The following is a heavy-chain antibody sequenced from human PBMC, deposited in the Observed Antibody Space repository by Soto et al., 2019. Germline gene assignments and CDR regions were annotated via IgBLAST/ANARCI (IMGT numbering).Heavy chain of an antibody. Sequence: ASVKVSCKASGYTFTSYDINWVRQATGQGLEWMGWMNPNSGNTGYAQKFQGRVTMTRNTSISTAYMELSSLRSEDTAVYYCARTFMITFGGVVDAFDIWGQGTMVTVSS. CDR3: ARTFMITFGGVVDAFDI. D-gene: IGHD3-16*01. CDR1: GYTFTSYD. V-gene: IGHV1-8*01. J-gene: IGHJ3*02. CDR2: MNPNSGNT.